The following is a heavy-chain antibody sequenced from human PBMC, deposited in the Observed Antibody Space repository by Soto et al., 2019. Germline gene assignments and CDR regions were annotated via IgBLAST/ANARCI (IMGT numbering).Heavy chain of an antibody. CDR3: ARAPETPSIFGVALPYFFDS. J-gene: IGHJ4*02. CDR1: SGSISTYY. V-gene: IGHV4-59*01. Sequence: PSETLSLTCTVSSGSISTYYWGWIRQPPGKGLEWIGYIYYTGSTNYNPSLKTRVAISIDTSKNQFSLNLSSVTAADTAVYYCARAPETPSIFGVALPYFFDSWGQGTQVTVSS. D-gene: IGHD3-3*01. CDR2: IYYTGST.